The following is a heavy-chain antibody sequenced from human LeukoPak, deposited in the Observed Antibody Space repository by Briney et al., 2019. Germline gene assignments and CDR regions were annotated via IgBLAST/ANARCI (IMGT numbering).Heavy chain of an antibody. CDR2: INSDGSTT. CDR1: GFIFSNYA. Sequence: GGSLRLSCAASGFIFSNYAMHWVRQAPGKGLVWVSRINSDGSTTSYADSVKGRFTISRDNSKNALYLQMNSLRAEDTAVYYCARDDYGGRGEFDYWGQGTLVTVSS. V-gene: IGHV3-74*01. J-gene: IGHJ4*02. CDR3: ARDDYGGRGEFDY. D-gene: IGHD4-23*01.